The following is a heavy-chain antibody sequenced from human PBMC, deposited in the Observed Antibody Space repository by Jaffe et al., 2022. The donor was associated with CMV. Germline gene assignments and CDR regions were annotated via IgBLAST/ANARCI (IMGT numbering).Heavy chain of an antibody. Sequence: EVQLVESGGGLVKPGGSLRLSCAASGFTFSNAWMSWVRQAPGKGLEWVGRIKSKTDGGTTDYAAPVKGRFTISRDDSKNTLYLQMDSLRTEDTAVYYCTTVYMKSFWSGYYRFDYWGQGTLVIVSS. J-gene: IGHJ4*02. CDR1: GFTFSNAW. V-gene: IGHV3-15*01. CDR2: IKSKTDGGTT. D-gene: IGHD3-3*01. CDR3: TTVYMKSFWSGYYRFDY.